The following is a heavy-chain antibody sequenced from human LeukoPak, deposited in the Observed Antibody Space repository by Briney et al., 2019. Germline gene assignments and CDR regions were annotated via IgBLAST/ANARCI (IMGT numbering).Heavy chain of an antibody. J-gene: IGHJ4*02. D-gene: IGHD3-10*01. CDR3: ARVEGSGSYYYSFNY. V-gene: IGHV3-7*01. CDR2: INQDGSEK. Sequence: GGSLRLSCAASGFTFSNEYMTWVRQAPGKGLEWVANINQDGSEKYYVDSVKGRFTISRDNSKNTLYLQMNSLRAEDTAVYYCARVEGSGSYYYSFNYWGQGTLVTVSS. CDR1: GFTFSNEY.